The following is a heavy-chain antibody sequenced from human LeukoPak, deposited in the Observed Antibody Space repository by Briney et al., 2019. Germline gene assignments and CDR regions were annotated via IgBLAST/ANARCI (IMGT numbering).Heavy chain of an antibody. Sequence: ASVKVSCKASGYTFTSYYIHWVRQAPGQGPEWMGWINPNRAVTNYAQKFQGRVTMTSDTSITTAYMELGSLRSDDTAVYYCARDYGFLPRYCSGDNCYSDVGDFWGQGTLVTVSS. D-gene: IGHD2-15*01. CDR2: INPNRAVT. CDR3: ARDYGFLPRYCSGDNCYSDVGDF. CDR1: GYTFTSYY. V-gene: IGHV1-2*02. J-gene: IGHJ4*02.